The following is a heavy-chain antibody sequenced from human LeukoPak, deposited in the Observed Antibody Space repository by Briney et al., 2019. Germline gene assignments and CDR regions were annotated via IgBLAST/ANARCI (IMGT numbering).Heavy chain of an antibody. V-gene: IGHV3-23*01. D-gene: IGHD3-22*01. J-gene: IGHJ4*02. Sequence: GGSLRLSCAASGFTFSSYAMSWVRQAPGKGLESVSAISGSGGSTYYADSVKGRFTISRDNSKNTLYLQMNSLRAEDTAVYYCAKDIYYDSSGLFDYWGQGTLVTVSS. CDR1: GFTFSSYA. CDR3: AKDIYYDSSGLFDY. CDR2: ISGSGGST.